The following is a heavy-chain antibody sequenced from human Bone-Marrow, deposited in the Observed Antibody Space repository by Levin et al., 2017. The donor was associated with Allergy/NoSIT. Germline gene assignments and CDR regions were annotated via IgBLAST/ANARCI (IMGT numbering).Heavy chain of an antibody. J-gene: IGHJ4*02. CDR1: AGSISSGDYS. Sequence: NASETLSLTCDVSAGSISSGDYSWTWLRQPPGKGLEWIGYIYLSGNTYFNPSLKSRLSMSLDKSKNQFSLNLSSVTAADTAVYYCAREGDSYHFDSWGQGILVTVSS. D-gene: IGHD3-16*01. V-gene: IGHV4-30-2*01. CDR3: AREGDSYHFDS. CDR2: IYLSGNT.